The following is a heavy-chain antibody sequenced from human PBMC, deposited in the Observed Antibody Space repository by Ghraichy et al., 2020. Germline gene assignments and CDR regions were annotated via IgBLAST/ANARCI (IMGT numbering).Heavy chain of an antibody. V-gene: IGHV6-1*01. CDR2: TYYRSKLYN. CDR3: VSLVGARQDY. Sequence: SQTLSLTCAISGDSVSSNNVAWNWIRQSPSRGLEWLGRTYYRSKLYNDYAVSVKSRITINPDTSKNQFSLQLNSVTPEDTAVYYCVSLVGARQDYWGQGTLVTVSS. CDR1: GDSVSSNNVA. J-gene: IGHJ4*02. D-gene: IGHD1-26*01.